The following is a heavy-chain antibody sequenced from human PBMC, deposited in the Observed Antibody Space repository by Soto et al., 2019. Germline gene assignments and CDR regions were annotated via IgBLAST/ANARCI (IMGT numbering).Heavy chain of an antibody. CDR1: GFTFSAHH. J-gene: IGHJ6*02. CDR3: ARDRQPSSYIGLDV. D-gene: IGHD1-1*01. V-gene: IGHV3-11*01. Sequence: QVQVVESGGGLVKPGGSLRLSCEASGFTFSAHHMSWIRQAPGKGLEWLSYISGSSSTIYYADSVKGRFTISRDNAKNSLYLQMNSLSADDTAVYYCARDRQPSSYIGLDVWGQGTTVTVSS. CDR2: ISGSSSTI.